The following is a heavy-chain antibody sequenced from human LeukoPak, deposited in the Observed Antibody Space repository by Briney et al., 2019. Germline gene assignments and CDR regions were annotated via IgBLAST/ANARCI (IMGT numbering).Heavy chain of an antibody. CDR1: GFIFNTYG. J-gene: IGHJ4*02. CDR3: ARASGPFDF. V-gene: IGHV3-33*01. CDR2: IFSDGFNK. Sequence: GGSLRLSCTPSGFIFNTYGMHWVRQAPGKGLEWVAVIFSDGFNKYYADSVKDRFTISRDNSKNTLYLHMNSLIPGDTGVYYCARASGPFDFWGQGTLLTVSS. D-gene: IGHD3-10*01.